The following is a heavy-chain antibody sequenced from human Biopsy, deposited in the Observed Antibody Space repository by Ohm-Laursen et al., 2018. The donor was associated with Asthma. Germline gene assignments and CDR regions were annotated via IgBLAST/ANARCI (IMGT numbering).Heavy chain of an antibody. V-gene: IGHV3-7*01. CDR2: IKHDGTEK. CDR3: ARTFHFWSPYHAEHYQL. CDR1: GFTFGDYW. D-gene: IGHD3-3*02. Sequence: LSLTCAASGFTFGDYWMSWVRQVPGEGLEWVANIKHDGTEKNHVDSLKGRFTISRDNAKNSLYLQMNSLRAEDTAVYYCARTFHFWSPYHAEHYQLWGQGTLVTVSS. J-gene: IGHJ1*01.